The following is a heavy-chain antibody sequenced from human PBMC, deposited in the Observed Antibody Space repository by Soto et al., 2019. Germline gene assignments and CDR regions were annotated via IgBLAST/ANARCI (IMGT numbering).Heavy chain of an antibody. J-gene: IGHJ4*02. CDR3: AAGTGRTDYDY. CDR2: TLSKNDGGTT. D-gene: IGHD2-2*01. V-gene: IGHV3-15*01. Sequence: EVQLVESGGDLVKPGGPVRLSCAASGFAFSNAWMSWVRQAPGKGLEWVGRTLSKNDGGTTDYAASVKDRFTMSRDDSKNTLYLTMNALKTEDTAVYYCAAGTGRTDYDYWGQGTLVTVSS. CDR1: GFAFSNAW.